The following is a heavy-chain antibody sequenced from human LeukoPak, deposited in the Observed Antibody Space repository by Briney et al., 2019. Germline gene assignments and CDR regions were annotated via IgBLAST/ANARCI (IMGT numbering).Heavy chain of an antibody. CDR2: ISSSSSYI. V-gene: IGHV3-21*01. J-gene: IGHJ4*02. CDR1: GFTFSIYS. Sequence: GGSLRLSCAASGFTFSIYSVTWVRQAPGKGLEWVSSISSSSSYIYYADSVKGRFTISRDNAKNSLYLQMNSLRAEDTAVYYCARDPGIAAAGELDYWGQGTLVTVSS. D-gene: IGHD6-13*01. CDR3: ARDPGIAAAGELDY.